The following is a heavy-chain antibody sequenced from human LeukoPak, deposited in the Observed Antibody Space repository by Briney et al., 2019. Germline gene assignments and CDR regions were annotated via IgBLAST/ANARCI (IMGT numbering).Heavy chain of an antibody. CDR3: AREVSEGFDF. CDR1: GFTFSSYS. V-gene: IGHV3-21*01. Sequence: PGGSLRLSCAASGFTFSSYSMNWVRQAPGKGLEWVPSFGTRSTSIYHAGSVKGRFAISRDNAKNSLYLQMNSLRAEDTALYYCAREVSEGFDFWGQGTLVTVSS. J-gene: IGHJ4*02. CDR2: FGTRSTSI. D-gene: IGHD3-22*01.